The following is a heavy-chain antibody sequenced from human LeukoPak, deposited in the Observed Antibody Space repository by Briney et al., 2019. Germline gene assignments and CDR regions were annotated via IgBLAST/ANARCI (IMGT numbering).Heavy chain of an antibody. J-gene: IGHJ4*02. V-gene: IGHV3-33*06. CDR2: IWYDGSNK. Sequence: GGSLRLSCAASGSTFSSYGMHWVRQAPGKGLEWVAVIWYDGSNKYYADSVKGRFTISRDNSKNTLYLQMNSLRAEDTAVYYCAKDKVPAASLFDYWGQGTLVTVSS. CDR3: AKDKVPAASLFDY. D-gene: IGHD2-2*01. CDR1: GSTFSSYG.